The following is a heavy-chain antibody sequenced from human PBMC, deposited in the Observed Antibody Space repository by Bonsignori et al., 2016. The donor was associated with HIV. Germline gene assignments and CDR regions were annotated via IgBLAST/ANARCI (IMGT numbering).Heavy chain of an antibody. Sequence: ASVKVSCKTSGYTFNNNNIAWVRQAPGQGLEWVGLISTYNGITQYAQRFKGRVTMTTDASTRTAYVELRGLRSDDTAVYFCARTIRLKADGNINYFFYYMDVWGQWDHGHRLL. CDR1: GYTFNNNN. D-gene: IGHD6-13*01. CDR2: ISTYNGIT. J-gene: IGHJ6*03. V-gene: IGHV1-18*01. CDR3: ARTIRLKADGNINYFFYYMDV.